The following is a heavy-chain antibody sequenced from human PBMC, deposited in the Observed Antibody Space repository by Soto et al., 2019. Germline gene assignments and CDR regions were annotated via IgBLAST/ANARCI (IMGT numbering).Heavy chain of an antibody. V-gene: IGHV3-48*03. CDR2: ISYSGSTI. D-gene: IGHD2-2*01. Sequence: EVQVVESGGGLVQPGGSLRLSCTAAGFTFSSYEMNWVRQAPGKGLEWVSYISYSGSTIYYADSVKGRFTISRDNAKNSLYRQMNSLRAEDTAVYYCARGPQFPDIEVIPGAVDAWGQGTLVTVSS. CDR1: GFTFSSYE. CDR3: ARGPQFPDIEVIPGAVDA. J-gene: IGHJ5*02.